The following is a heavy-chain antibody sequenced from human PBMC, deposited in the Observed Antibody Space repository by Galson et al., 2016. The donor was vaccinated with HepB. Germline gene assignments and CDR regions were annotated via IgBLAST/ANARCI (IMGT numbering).Heavy chain of an antibody. CDR1: GGSFSGYY. J-gene: IGHJ6*03. V-gene: IGHV4-34*01. CDR3: ARGDMVTIENYSYYYFMNV. D-gene: IGHD5-12*01. Sequence: SETLSLTCAGYGGSFSGYYWSWIRQPPGKGLEWIGEMNYSGSTNYNPSLKSRVTISVDTSKNQFSLKLSSVTAADTAVYYCARGDMVTIENYSYYYFMNVWGKGTPVTVSS. CDR2: MNYSGST.